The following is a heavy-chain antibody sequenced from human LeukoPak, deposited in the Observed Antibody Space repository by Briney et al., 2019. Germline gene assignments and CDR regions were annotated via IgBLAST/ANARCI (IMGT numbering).Heavy chain of an antibody. J-gene: IGHJ5*01. D-gene: IGHD2-8*01. CDR2: THYSGTT. CDR3: VLAPNSNWFDF. V-gene: IGHV4-59*12. CDR1: GDSISSFY. Sequence: SETLSLTCSVSGDSISSFYWNWIWQSPEKGLEWIGVTHYSGTTNYNPSLKSRVTMSIDTSRQEFFLRLSAVTAADTAVYYCVLAPNSNWFDFWGQGTRVTVSS.